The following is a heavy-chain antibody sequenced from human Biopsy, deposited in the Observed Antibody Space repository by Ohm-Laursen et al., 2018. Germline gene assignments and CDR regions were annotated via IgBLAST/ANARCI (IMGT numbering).Heavy chain of an antibody. CDR1: GGSFSGYY. Sequence: PSETLSLTCTVSGGSFSGYYWSWIRQPPGKGLEWIGYISGSSNTNYNPSLKSRVTLSTDTSETQFSLRLSSVTAADTAVYYCARDSGILNYGNFKYYHYYGMDVWGQGTKVTVSS. CDR2: ISGSSNT. J-gene: IGHJ6*02. CDR3: ARDSGILNYGNFKYYHYYGMDV. V-gene: IGHV4-4*08. D-gene: IGHD4-11*01.